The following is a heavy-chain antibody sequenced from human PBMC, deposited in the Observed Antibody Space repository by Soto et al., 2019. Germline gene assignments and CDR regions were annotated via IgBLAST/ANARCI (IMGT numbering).Heavy chain of an antibody. CDR3: ARVTSGSGSYQIDL. CDR1: GFPFSSFS. V-gene: IGHV3-21*02. CDR2: IGRVSTYI. Sequence: QLVESGGGLVKPGGSLRLSCVASGFPFSSFSLNWIRQAPGKGLEWVSSIGRVSTYIYYADSVRGRFTVSRDNAKNSVYLLMNGLTDEDSGIYYCARVTSGSGSYQIDLWGQGTLVTVSS. J-gene: IGHJ4*02. D-gene: IGHD3-10*01.